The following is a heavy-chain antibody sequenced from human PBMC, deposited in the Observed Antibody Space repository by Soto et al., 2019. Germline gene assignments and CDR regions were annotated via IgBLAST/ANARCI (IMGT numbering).Heavy chain of an antibody. Sequence: EVQLVESGGGLVQPVGSLRLSCAASGFGFSTYAMSWVRQAPGKGLEWVSAITGSGGTTYYADSVKGRFTISRDNSKNTLYLKLNSLRAEDTDLYYCAKNYRQQLGPFDYWGQGTLVTVSS. D-gene: IGHD6-13*01. CDR3: AKNYRQQLGPFDY. CDR2: ITGSGGTT. J-gene: IGHJ4*02. V-gene: IGHV3-23*04. CDR1: GFGFSTYA.